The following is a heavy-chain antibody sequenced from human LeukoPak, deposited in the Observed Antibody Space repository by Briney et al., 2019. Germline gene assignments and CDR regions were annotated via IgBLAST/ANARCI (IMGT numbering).Heavy chain of an antibody. J-gene: IGHJ4*02. Sequence: PGGSLRLSCAASGFTFSSYGMHWVRQAPGKGLEWVAVISYDGSNKYYADSVKGRFTISRDNSKNTLYLQMNSLRAEDTAVYYCAKEAHYDILTGYSYYFDYWGQGTLVIVSS. CDR1: GFTFSSYG. V-gene: IGHV3-30*18. D-gene: IGHD3-9*01. CDR3: AKEAHYDILTGYSYYFDY. CDR2: ISYDGSNK.